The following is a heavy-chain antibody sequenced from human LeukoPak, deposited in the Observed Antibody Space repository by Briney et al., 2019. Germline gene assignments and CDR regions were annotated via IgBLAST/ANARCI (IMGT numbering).Heavy chain of an antibody. J-gene: IGHJ3*02. D-gene: IGHD4-17*01. V-gene: IGHV3-23*01. Sequence: GSLRLSCAASGFTFSSYAMSWVRQAPGKGLEWVSAISGSGGSTYYADSVKGRFTISRDNSKNTLYLQMNSLRAEDTAVYYCAKDRTDYGDPTYDAFDIWGQGTTVTVSS. CDR1: GFTFSSYA. CDR2: ISGSGGST. CDR3: AKDRTDYGDPTYDAFDI.